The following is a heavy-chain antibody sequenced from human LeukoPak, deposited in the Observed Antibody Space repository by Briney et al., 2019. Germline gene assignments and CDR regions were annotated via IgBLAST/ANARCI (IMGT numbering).Heavy chain of an antibody. J-gene: IGHJ2*01. V-gene: IGHV3-64*01. D-gene: IGHD6-19*01. CDR1: GFTFSDYA. Sequence: GGSLRLSCAASGFTFSDYAMHWVRQAPGKELEYVSAISSNGGSIHYANSVKGRFTISRDNSKNSLYLQMDSLRAEDMAVYYCARDTCGCGSGWHLYWYFDLWGRGTLVTVSS. CDR3: ARDTCGCGSGWHLYWYFDL. CDR2: ISSNGGSI.